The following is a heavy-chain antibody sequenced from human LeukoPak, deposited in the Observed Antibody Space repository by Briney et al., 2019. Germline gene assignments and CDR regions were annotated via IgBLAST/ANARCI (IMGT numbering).Heavy chain of an antibody. J-gene: IGHJ6*02. V-gene: IGHV4-39*01. D-gene: IGHD5-18*01. CDR2: IYYSGST. Sequence: SETLSLTCTVSGGSISSSSYYWGWIRQPPGKGLEWIGSIYYSGSTYYNPSLKSRVTISVDTSKNQFSLKLSSVTAADTAVYYCARCRPDTAMVGYYYYYGMDVWGQGTTVTVSS. CDR1: GGSISSSSYY. CDR3: ARCRPDTAMVGYYYYYGMDV.